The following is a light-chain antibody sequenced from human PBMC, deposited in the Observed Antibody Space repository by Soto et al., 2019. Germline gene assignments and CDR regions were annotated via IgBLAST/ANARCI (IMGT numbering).Light chain of an antibody. CDR3: SSYTRSNTWV. J-gene: IGLJ3*02. CDR2: EVT. Sequence: QSALTQPASVSGSPGQSITISCTGTSSDIGGYIYVSWYQHYPGKAPKLMIYEVTNRPSGVSNRFSGSKSGNTASLTISGIQAEDESIYYCSSYTRSNTWVFGGGTKLTVL. V-gene: IGLV2-14*01. CDR1: SSDIGGYIY.